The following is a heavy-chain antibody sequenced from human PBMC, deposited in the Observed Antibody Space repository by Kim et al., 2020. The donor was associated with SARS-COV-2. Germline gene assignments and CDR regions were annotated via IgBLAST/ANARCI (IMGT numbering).Heavy chain of an antibody. J-gene: IGHJ3*02. CDR3: AKAYSSGWPQHHDAFDI. D-gene: IGHD6-19*01. V-gene: IGHV3-30*18. CDR1: GFTFSSFG. CDR2: ISYDGRNK. Sequence: GGSLRLSCAASGFTFSSFGMHWVRQAPGKGLEWVAVISYDGRNKYYADSVKGRFTISRDNSKNTLYLQMNSLRLEDTAVYYCAKAYSSGWPQHHDAFDIWGHGTMVTVSS.